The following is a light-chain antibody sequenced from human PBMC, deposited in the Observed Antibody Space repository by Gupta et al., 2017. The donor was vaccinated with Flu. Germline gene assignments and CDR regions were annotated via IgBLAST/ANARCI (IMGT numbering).Light chain of an antibody. Sequence: NSNNVGNQGAAWLQPHQGRHPKLLSYRNNNRPSGISERFSASRSGNTASLTITGLQPEDEADYYCSAWDSSLSRGVFGGGTKLTVL. CDR1: SNNVGNQG. V-gene: IGLV10-54*04. J-gene: IGLJ3*02. CDR3: SAWDSSLSRGV. CDR2: RNN.